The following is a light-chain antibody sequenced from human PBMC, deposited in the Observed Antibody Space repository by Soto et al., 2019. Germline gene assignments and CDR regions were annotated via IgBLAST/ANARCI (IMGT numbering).Light chain of an antibody. V-gene: IGLV2-8*01. CDR1: SSDVGGYNY. Sequence: QSALTQPPSAPGSPGQSVTISCTGTSSDVGGYNYVSWYQQYPGKAPKLMIYEVSQRPSGVPDRFSGSKSGSTASLTVSGLQAEDEADYYCSSYAGSNNFVFGGGAKLTVL. CDR2: EVS. J-gene: IGLJ2*01. CDR3: SSYAGSNNFV.